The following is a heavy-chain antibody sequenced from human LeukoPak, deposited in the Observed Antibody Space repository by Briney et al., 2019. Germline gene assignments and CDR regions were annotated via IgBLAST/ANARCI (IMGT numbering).Heavy chain of an antibody. CDR3: ARGGDFWSGYPLGDYYYYMDV. J-gene: IGHJ6*03. Sequence: QPGRSLRLSCAASGFTFSSYAMHWVRQAPGKGLEWVAVISYDGSNKYYADSVKGRFTISRDNSKNTLYLQMNSLRAEDTAVYYCARGGDFWSGYPLGDYYYYMDVWGKGTTVTVSS. V-gene: IGHV3-30*04. D-gene: IGHD3-3*01. CDR1: GFTFSSYA. CDR2: ISYDGSNK.